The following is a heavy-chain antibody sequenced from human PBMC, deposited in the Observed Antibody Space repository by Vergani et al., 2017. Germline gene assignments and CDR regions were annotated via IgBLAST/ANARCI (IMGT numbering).Heavy chain of an antibody. CDR3: ARVVTTHNHLYYYYYGMDV. Sequence: QVQLVQSGAEVKKLGASVKVSCKASGYPFTSYDINWVRQATGQGLEWMGWMNPYSGNTGYAQKFQGRDTMTRNTHISTAYMELSSLRSEDTAVYYCARVVTTHNHLYYYYYGMDVWGQGTTVTVSS. CDR2: MNPYSGNT. V-gene: IGHV1-8*01. CDR1: GYPFTSYD. D-gene: IGHD4-17*01. J-gene: IGHJ6*02.